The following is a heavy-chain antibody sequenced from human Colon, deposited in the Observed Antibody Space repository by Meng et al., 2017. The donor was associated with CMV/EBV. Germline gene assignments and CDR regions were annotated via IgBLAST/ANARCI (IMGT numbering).Heavy chain of an antibody. Sequence: SLKISCAASGFTFDDYAMHWVRQAPGKGLEWVSGISWNSGSIGYADSVKGRFTISRDNAKNFLYLQMNSLRAEDTALYYCAKDQYCTNGVCGGWFDPWGQGTLVTVSS. D-gene: IGHD2-8*01. J-gene: IGHJ5*02. CDR3: AKDQYCTNGVCGGWFDP. CDR2: ISWNSGSI. CDR1: GFTFDDYA. V-gene: IGHV3-9*01.